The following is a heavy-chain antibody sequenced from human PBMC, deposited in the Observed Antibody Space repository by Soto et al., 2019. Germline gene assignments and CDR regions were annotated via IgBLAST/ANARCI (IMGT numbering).Heavy chain of an antibody. Sequence: GGSLRLSCAASGFTFSTYSMNWVRQAPGKGLEWVSYISTSSSTIYYADSVKGRFTTSRDNAKNSLYLQMNSLRDEDTAVYYCARGGPYDYDSRYFDYWGQGTLVTVSS. CDR2: ISTSSSTI. CDR1: GFTFSTYS. D-gene: IGHD3-22*01. CDR3: ARGGPYDYDSRYFDY. V-gene: IGHV3-48*02. J-gene: IGHJ4*02.